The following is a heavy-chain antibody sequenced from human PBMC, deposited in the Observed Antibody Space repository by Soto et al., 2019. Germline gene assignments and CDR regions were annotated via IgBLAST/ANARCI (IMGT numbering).Heavy chain of an antibody. CDR3: AKRDRSSSSYNWFDP. D-gene: IGHD6-6*01. V-gene: IGHV3-23*01. J-gene: IGHJ5*02. Sequence: GGSLRLSCAASGFTFSSYAMSWVRQAPGKGLEWVSAISGSGGSTYYADSVKGRFTISRDNSKNTLYLQMNSLRAEDTAVYYCAKRDRSSSSYNWFDPWGQGTLVTVSS. CDR2: ISGSGGST. CDR1: GFTFSSYA.